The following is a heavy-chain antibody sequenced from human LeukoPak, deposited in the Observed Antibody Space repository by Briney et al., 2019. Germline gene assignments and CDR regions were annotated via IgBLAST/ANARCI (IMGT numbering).Heavy chain of an antibody. J-gene: IGHJ5*02. CDR3: AISSYYRVWFDP. V-gene: IGHV4-59*12. CDR1: GGSISTYY. Sequence: SETLSLTCTVSGGSISTYYWTWIRQPPGKGLEWIGYIYYNGNTNYNPSLKSRVTISVDKSKNQFSLMLTSVTAADTAVYYCAISSYYRVWFDPWGQGTLVTVSS. CDR2: IYYNGNT. D-gene: IGHD6-6*01.